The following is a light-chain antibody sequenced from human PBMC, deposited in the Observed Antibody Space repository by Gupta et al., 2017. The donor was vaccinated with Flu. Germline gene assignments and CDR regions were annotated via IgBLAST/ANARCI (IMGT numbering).Light chain of an antibody. J-gene: IGKJ2*01. CDR2: AAS. Sequence: DIQLPQYPSSVSAYVGDSVTITCRASQDIGTWSAWYQQKPGKAPKLLIFAASSLQSGVPSRFSGSGYGTEYTLTISGLQPEDFATYFCQQADSFPYTFGQGTKLDIK. V-gene: IGKV1D-12*01. CDR1: QDIGTW. CDR3: QQADSFPYT.